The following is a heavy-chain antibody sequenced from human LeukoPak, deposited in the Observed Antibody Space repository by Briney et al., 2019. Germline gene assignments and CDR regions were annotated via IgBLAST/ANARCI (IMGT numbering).Heavy chain of an antibody. J-gene: IGHJ4*02. CDR3: ARGGWGAVARRVKVLFDY. D-gene: IGHD6-19*01. CDR1: GGSFSGYY. CDR2: INHSGST. Sequence: PSETLSLTCAVYGGSFSGYYWSWIRQTPGKGLEWIGEINHSGSTNYNPSLKSRVTISLDTSTNQFSLKLSSVTAADTAVYYCARGGWGAVARRVKVLFDYWGQGTLVTVSS. V-gene: IGHV4-34*01.